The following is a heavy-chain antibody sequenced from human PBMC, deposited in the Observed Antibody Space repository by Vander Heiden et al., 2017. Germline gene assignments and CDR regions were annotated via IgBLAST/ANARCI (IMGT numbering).Heavy chain of an antibody. J-gene: IGHJ6*02. V-gene: IGHV3-74*01. CDR1: GFSFGQYY. CDR2: INSDGSIT. CDR3: ARGNYGMDV. Sequence: EVQLVETGGGSVQPGGSRRLSCVGSGFSFGQYYIHWMRQDPGKGLVWVSNINSDGSITNYADSGRGRFTISRDNARSTVYLQMNDLRAEDTAVYYCARGNYGMDVWGQGSTVTVSS.